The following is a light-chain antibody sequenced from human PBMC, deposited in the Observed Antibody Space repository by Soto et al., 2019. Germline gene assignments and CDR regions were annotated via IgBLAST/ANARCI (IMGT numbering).Light chain of an antibody. CDR3: QQVKTYPRT. CDR1: QAVPNN. Sequence: DIHLTQSPSFLSASVGDRVTITCRPSQAVPNNMAWYQQKPGKPPKLLIYEESTLHSGVPSRFSGRKSGTQFTLTIESLQTEDFANYSCQQVKTYPRTFGGGTKVDSK. J-gene: IGKJ4*01. CDR2: EES. V-gene: IGKV1-9*01.